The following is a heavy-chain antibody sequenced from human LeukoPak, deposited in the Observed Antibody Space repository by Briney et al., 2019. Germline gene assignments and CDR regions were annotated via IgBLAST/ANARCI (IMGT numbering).Heavy chain of an antibody. D-gene: IGHD3-22*01. CDR3: ARESRNYDSSGYYYNPPFDY. CDR1: GYSFTSYW. V-gene: IGHV5-51*01. J-gene: IGHJ4*02. Sequence: GESLKISCKGSGYSFTSYWIGWVRQMPGKGLEWMGIIYPGDSDTRYSPSFQGQVTISADKSISTAYLQWSSLKASDTAMYYCARESRNYDSSGYYYNPPFDYWGQGTLVTVSS. CDR2: IYPGDSDT.